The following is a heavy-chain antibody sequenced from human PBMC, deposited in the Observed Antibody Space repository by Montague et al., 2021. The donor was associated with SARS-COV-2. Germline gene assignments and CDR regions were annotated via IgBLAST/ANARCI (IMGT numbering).Heavy chain of an antibody. CDR1: GDSVSTNSGT. CDR2: TYYRSEWYS. CDR3: ARAERGSCGDGNCYQYFFNY. V-gene: IGHV6-1*01. D-gene: IGHD2-15*01. Sequence: CAISGDSVSTNSGTWNWVRLSPSRGLEWLGRTYYRSEWYSDYSVPVKSRISINPDTSKNQFSLQLNSVTPADTAVYYCARAERGSCGDGNCYQYFFNYWGQGTLVTVSS. J-gene: IGHJ4*02.